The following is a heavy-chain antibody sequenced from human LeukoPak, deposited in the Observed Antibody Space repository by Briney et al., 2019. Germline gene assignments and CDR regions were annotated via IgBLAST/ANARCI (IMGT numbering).Heavy chain of an antibody. CDR1: GGAITDGDHY. CDR2: IHHSGST. V-gene: IGHV4-30-4*01. CDR3: LSSLGVDHDS. J-gene: IGHJ4*02. D-gene: IGHD3-10*01. Sequence: SKTLSLTCTVSGGAITDGDHYWSWIRQRPGGGLEWIGYIHHSGSTDYIVSLRSRLTMSLDRSRSQFSLRLTSVTAADTAVYASLSSLGVDHDSWGQGTLVTVSS.